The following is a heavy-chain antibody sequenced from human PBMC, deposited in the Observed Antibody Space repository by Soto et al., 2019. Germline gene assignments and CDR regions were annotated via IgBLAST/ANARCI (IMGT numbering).Heavy chain of an antibody. J-gene: IGHJ6*02. V-gene: IGHV1-69*13. CDR3: AIESVITFGGVIVKHYGMDV. Sequence: GASVKVSCKASGGTFSSYAISWVRQAPGQGLEWMGGIIPIFGTANYAQKFQGRVTITADESTSTAYMELSSLRTEDTAVYYCAIESVITFGGVIVKHYGMDVWGQGTTVTVSS. D-gene: IGHD3-16*02. CDR2: IIPIFGTA. CDR1: GGTFSSYA.